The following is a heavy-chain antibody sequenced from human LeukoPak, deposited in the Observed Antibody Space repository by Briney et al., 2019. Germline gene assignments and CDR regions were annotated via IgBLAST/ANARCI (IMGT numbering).Heavy chain of an antibody. D-gene: IGHD1-1*01. Sequence: SETLSLTCTVSGGSISSYYWSWIRQPPGKGLEWIGYIYSSGGTNYNPSLKSRVTISVDTSKNQFSLKLSSVTAADTAVYYCARSGNGGIAYWGQGTLVTVSS. CDR2: IYSSGGT. CDR1: GGSISSYY. CDR3: ARSGNGGIAY. V-gene: IGHV4-59*08. J-gene: IGHJ4*02.